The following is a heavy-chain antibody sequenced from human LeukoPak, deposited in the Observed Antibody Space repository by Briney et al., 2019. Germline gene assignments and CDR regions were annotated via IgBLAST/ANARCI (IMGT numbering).Heavy chain of an antibody. CDR1: GGSISSYY. Sequence: PSETLSLTCTVSGGSISSYYWSWIRQPPGKGLEWIGYIYYSGSTNYNPSLKSRVTISVDTSKNQFSLKLSSVTAADTAVYYCARRREMVRGVIYWFDPWGQGTLVTVSS. J-gene: IGHJ5*02. D-gene: IGHD3-10*01. CDR3: ARRREMVRGVIYWFDP. CDR2: IYYSGST. V-gene: IGHV4-59*08.